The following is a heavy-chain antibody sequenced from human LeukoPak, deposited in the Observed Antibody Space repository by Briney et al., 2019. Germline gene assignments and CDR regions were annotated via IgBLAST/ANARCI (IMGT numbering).Heavy chain of an antibody. V-gene: IGHV4-59*01. CDR1: GGSISSYY. J-gene: IGHJ6*03. D-gene: IGHD5-12*01. CDR3: ARSGVATIFHYFYYMDV. CDR2: IYCSGST. Sequence: SETLSLTCTVSGGSISSYYWSWIRQPPGQGLEWIGYIYCSGSTNYNPSLKSRVTISVDTSKNQFSLKLSSVTAADTAVYYCARSGVATIFHYFYYMDVWGKGTTVTVSS.